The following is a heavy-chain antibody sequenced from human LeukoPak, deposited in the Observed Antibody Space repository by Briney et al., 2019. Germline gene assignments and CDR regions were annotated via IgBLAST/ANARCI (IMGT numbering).Heavy chain of an antibody. CDR3: ARDEIAVAAYFYYYYYYMDV. J-gene: IGHJ6*03. CDR1: GFPFSSYW. V-gene: IGHV3-7*01. D-gene: IGHD6-19*01. CDR2: IKQDGSEK. Sequence: PGGSLILSCAASGFPFSSYWMSWVRPAPGKGLEGVANIKQDGSEKYYVDSVKGRFTISRDNAKNSLYLQINSLRAEDTAVYYCARDEIAVAAYFYYYYYYMDVWGKGTTVTISS.